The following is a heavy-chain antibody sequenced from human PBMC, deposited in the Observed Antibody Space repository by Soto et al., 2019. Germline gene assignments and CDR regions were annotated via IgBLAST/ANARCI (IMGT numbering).Heavy chain of an antibody. V-gene: IGHV3-73*01. CDR1: GFTFSGSA. D-gene: IGHD3-10*01. CDR2: IRSKTNSYAT. Sequence: EVQLVESGGGLVQPGGSLKLSCAASGFTFSGSAIHWVRQASGKGLEWVGRIRSKTNSYATAYAASVKGRFTISRDDSKNTTYLQLNSLKTEDTAVYYCTAGGSRGSKEISLTWFDPWGQGTLVTVSS. CDR3: TAGGSRGSKEISLTWFDP. J-gene: IGHJ5*02.